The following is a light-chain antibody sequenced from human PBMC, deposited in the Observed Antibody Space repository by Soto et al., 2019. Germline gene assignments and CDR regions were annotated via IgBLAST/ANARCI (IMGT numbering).Light chain of an antibody. CDR3: QQHGSSQWT. CDR1: QSVSSSH. J-gene: IGKJ1*01. CDR2: GAS. V-gene: IGKV3-20*01. Sequence: EIVLTQSPGPLSLSPGERATLSCRASQSVSSSHLVWYQQKAGQAPRLLFYGASSRATGLPDRSSRRGSRTDVTVTVRSLVPEDFAVYYCQQHGSSQWTFGQGTKVDIK.